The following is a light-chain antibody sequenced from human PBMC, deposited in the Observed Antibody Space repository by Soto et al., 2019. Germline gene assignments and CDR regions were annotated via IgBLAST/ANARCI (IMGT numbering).Light chain of an antibody. J-gene: IGLJ3*02. Sequence: QSALTQPASVSGSPGQSITISCTGTSSDVGGYNYVSWYQQHPGKAPKLMIYEVSNRPSEVSNRFSGSKSGNTASLTIYGLQAEDEADYYCSSYTSSSFWVFGGGTKLTVL. CDR1: SSDVGGYNY. V-gene: IGLV2-14*01. CDR3: SSYTSSSFWV. CDR2: EVS.